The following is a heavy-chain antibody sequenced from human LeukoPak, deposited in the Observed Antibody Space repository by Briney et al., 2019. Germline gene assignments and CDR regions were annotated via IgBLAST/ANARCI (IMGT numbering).Heavy chain of an antibody. V-gene: IGHV4-59*01. CDR3: ARDWFRNWFDP. Sequence: SETLSLTCTVSGNAIDNYYWSWIRQPPGKGLEWIGYISYSGSTKYSPSHEGRVSISLDKSKNQFSLSLSSVTAADTAVYYCARDWFRNWFDPWGQGTLVTVSP. J-gene: IGHJ5*02. CDR2: ISYSGST. D-gene: IGHD3-10*01. CDR1: GNAIDNYY.